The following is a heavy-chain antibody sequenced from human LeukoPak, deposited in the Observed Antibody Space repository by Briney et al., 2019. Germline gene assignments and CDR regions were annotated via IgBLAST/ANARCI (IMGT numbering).Heavy chain of an antibody. CDR2: IYYSGST. CDR1: GPSISRYY. Sequence: SETLSLTCAVSGPSISRYYWSWIRQVPGKGLEWIGYIYYSGSTTYNPSLKSRVTFSLDTSKNQFSLKLTSLTAADTAVYYCATYDRSDGYKLDYWGQGTLVTVSS. D-gene: IGHD5-24*01. J-gene: IGHJ4*02. CDR3: ATYDRSDGYKLDY. V-gene: IGHV4-59*03.